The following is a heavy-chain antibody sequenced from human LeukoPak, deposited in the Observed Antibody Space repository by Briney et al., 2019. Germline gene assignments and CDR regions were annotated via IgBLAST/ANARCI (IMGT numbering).Heavy chain of an antibody. D-gene: IGHD5-24*01. CDR1: GFTFSSYS. CDR2: ISSRSSYI. V-gene: IGHV3-21*01. CDR3: ARWLQNDY. Sequence: GGSLRLSCAASGFTFSSYSMNWVRQAPGKGLEWVSSISSRSSYIYYADSVKGRFTISRDNAKNSLYLQMNSLRAEDTAVYYCARWLQNDYWGQGTLVTVSS. J-gene: IGHJ4*02.